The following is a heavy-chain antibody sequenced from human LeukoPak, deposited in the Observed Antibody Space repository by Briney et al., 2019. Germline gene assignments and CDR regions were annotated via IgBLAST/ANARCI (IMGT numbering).Heavy chain of an antibody. Sequence: ASVKVSCKASGYTFTSYDINWVRQVTGQGLEWMGWMNPNSGNTGYAQKFQGRVTMTRNTSISTAYMELSSLRSEDTAVYYCARDSFARPYYYYYMDVWGKGTTVTVSS. CDR1: GYTFTSYD. CDR2: MNPNSGNT. CDR3: ARDSFARPYYYYYMDV. D-gene: IGHD1-26*01. J-gene: IGHJ6*03. V-gene: IGHV1-8*01.